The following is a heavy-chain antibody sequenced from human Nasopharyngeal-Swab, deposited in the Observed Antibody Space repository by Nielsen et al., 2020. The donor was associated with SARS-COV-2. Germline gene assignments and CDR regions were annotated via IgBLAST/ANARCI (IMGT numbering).Heavy chain of an antibody. V-gene: IGHV3-64*02. Sequence: GGSLRLSCAASGFTFSSYSMNWVRQAPGKGLEYVSAISSNGGSTYYADSVKGRFTISRDNSKNTLYLQMGSLRAEDMAVYYCARGGYCSGGSCYSLQYFDYWGQGTLVTVSS. J-gene: IGHJ4*02. D-gene: IGHD2-15*01. CDR3: ARGGYCSGGSCYSLQYFDY. CDR1: GFTFSSYS. CDR2: ISSNGGST.